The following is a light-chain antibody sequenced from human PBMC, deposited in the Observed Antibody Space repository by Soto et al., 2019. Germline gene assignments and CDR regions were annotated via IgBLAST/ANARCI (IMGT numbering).Light chain of an antibody. V-gene: IGKV1-5*03. CDR1: QTISSW. Sequence: DIQMTQYPSTLSGSVGDRVAITCRASQTISSWLAWYQQKPGKAPKLLIYKASTLKSGVPSRFSGSGSGTEFTLTISRLEPEDFAVYYCQQYGSSPITFGQGTKVDIK. J-gene: IGKJ1*01. CDR2: KAS. CDR3: QQYGSSPIT.